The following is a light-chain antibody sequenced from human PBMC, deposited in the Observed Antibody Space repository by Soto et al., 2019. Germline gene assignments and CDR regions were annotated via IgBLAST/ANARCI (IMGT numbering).Light chain of an antibody. CDR3: QQRSNWPIT. CDR2: DAS. V-gene: IGKV3-11*01. Sequence: EIVLTQSPGTLSLSPGERATLSCRTSQNINKYLAWYQQKPGQAPRLLIYDASNRATGIPVRFSGSGSGTDFTLTISSLEPEDFAVYYCQQRSNWPITFGQGTRLEIK. CDR1: QNINKY. J-gene: IGKJ5*01.